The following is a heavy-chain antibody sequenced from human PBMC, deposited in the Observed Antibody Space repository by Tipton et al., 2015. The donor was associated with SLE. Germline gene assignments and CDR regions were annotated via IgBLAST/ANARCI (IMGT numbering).Heavy chain of an antibody. D-gene: IGHD5-24*01. Sequence: QSGPEVKKPGSSVKVSCKASGGTFSSYAISWVRQAPGQGLEWMGGIIPIFGTANYAQKFQGRVTITADESTSTAYMELSSLRSEDTAVYYGARGDGYSVGGAFDIWGQGTMVTVSS. V-gene: IGHV1-69*01. CDR2: IIPIFGTA. J-gene: IGHJ3*02. CDR1: GGTFSSYA. CDR3: ARGDGYSVGGAFDI.